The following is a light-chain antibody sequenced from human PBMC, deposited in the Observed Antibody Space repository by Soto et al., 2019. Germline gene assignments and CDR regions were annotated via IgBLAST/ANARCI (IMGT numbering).Light chain of an antibody. CDR2: DVT. J-gene: IGLJ1*01. Sequence: QSALTQPASVSGSPGQSITISCTGTSSDVGGYNYVSWYQQHPVKAPKLMIYDVTNRPSGVSDRFSGSKSGNTASLTISGLQAEDEADYYCSSYTSISIPYVYGTGTKLTVL. CDR1: SSDVGGYNY. CDR3: SSYTSISIPYV. V-gene: IGLV2-14*01.